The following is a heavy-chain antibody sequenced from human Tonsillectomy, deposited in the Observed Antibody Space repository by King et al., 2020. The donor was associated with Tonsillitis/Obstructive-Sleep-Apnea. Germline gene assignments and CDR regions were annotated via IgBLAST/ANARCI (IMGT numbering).Heavy chain of an antibody. Sequence: VQLVESGGGVVQPGTSLRLSCSASGFTFSSYAMHWVRQAPGKGLEWVAVMSYDGSSEYYADSVKGRFTISRDNSKNSLYLQMNSLRAGDTAVYYCARAPTYCSSTTCYSYYYFYMDVWGKGTTVTVSS. CDR3: ARAPTYCSSTTCYSYYYFYMDV. D-gene: IGHD2-2*02. V-gene: IGHV3-30*04. J-gene: IGHJ6*03. CDR2: MSYDGSSE. CDR1: GFTFSSYA.